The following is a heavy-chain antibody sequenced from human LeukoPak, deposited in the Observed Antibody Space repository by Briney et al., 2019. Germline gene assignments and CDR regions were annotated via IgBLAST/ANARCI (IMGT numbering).Heavy chain of an antibody. V-gene: IGHV4-34*01. D-gene: IGHD2-15*01. CDR1: GGSFSGYY. CDR2: INPGGST. J-gene: IGHJ6*03. CDR3: ARYAAGYYYFYMDV. Sequence: SETLSLTCAVFGGSFSGYYLGWIRQPPGKGLEWIGEINPGGSTDYNPSLKSRVTISMDTSKNQFSLNLTSVSAADTAVYYCARYAAGYYYFYMDVWGKGTSVTVSS.